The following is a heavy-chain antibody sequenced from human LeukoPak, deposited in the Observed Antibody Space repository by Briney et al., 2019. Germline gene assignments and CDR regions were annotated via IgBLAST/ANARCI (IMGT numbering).Heavy chain of an antibody. CDR1: GFTFSSYA. V-gene: IGHV3-23*01. D-gene: IGHD2-2*01. CDR2: ISGSGGST. J-gene: IGHJ3*02. CDR3: AKSLTVQSGRYQLLEGEDAFDI. Sequence: GGSLRLSCAASGFTFSSYAVGWVRQAPGKGLEWVSAISGSGGSTYYADSVKGRFTISRDNSKNTLYLQMNSLRAEDTAVYYCAKSLTVQSGRYQLLEGEDAFDIWGQGTMVTVSS.